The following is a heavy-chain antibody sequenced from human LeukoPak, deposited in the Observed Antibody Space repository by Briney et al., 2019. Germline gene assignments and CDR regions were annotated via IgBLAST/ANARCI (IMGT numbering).Heavy chain of an antibody. CDR2: ISAYNGNT. CDR1: GYTFTSYG. J-gene: IGHJ2*01. V-gene: IGHV1-18*01. Sequence: ASVKVFCTASGYTFTSYGISWVRQAPGQGLEWMGWISAYNGNTNYAQKLQGRVTMTTDTSTSTAYMELRSLRSDDTAVYYCARSIAAVGTVDLWGRGTLVTVSS. D-gene: IGHD6-13*01. CDR3: ARSIAAVGTVDL.